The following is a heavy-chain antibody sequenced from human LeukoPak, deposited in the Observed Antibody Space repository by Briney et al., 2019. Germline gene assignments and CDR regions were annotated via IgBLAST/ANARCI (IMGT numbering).Heavy chain of an antibody. V-gene: IGHV1-69*06. CDR1: GGTFSSYA. D-gene: IGHD3-3*01. J-gene: IGHJ4*02. CDR2: IIPIFGTA. CDR3: ARSITIFGVVIF. Sequence: SVKVSCKASGGTFSSYAISWVRQAPGQGLEWMGGIIPIFGTANYAQKFQGRVTITADKSTSTAYMELSSLRSEDTAVYYCARSITIFGVVIFWGQGTLVTVSS.